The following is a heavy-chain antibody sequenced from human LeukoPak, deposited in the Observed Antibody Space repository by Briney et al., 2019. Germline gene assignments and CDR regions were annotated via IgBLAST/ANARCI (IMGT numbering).Heavy chain of an antibody. CDR1: GYTFTSYY. V-gene: IGHV1-46*01. CDR3: STGIAVAGTGDSTGWFDP. D-gene: IGHD6-19*01. Sequence: VASVKVSCKASGYTFTSYYMHWVRQAPGQGLEWMGIINPSGGSTSYAQKFQGRVTMTRDTSTSTVYMELSSLRSEDTAVYYCSTGIAVAGTGDSTGWFDPWGQGTLVTVSS. J-gene: IGHJ5*02. CDR2: INPSGGST.